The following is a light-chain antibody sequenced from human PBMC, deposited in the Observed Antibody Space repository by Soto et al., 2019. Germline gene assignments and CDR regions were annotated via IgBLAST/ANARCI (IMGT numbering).Light chain of an antibody. V-gene: IGKV4-1*01. J-gene: IGKJ4*01. CDR2: WAS. CDR3: QQYYSTPLT. CDR1: QSVLYSSNNKNY. Sequence: DIVMTQSPDSLAVSLGERATINCKSSQSVLYSSNNKNYLAWYQQKPGQPPKLLIYWASTRESVVPDRFSGSGSGTDFTLTISSLPAEDVAVYYCQQYYSTPLTFGGGTKVEIK.